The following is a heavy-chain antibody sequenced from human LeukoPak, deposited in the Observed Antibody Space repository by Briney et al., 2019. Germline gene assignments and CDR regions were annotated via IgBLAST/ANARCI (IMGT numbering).Heavy chain of an antibody. CDR3: ARNIVVVPAAMGHDAFDI. Sequence: VSVKVSCMASGYTFTGYYMHWVRQAPGQGLEWMGWINPNSGGTNYAQKFQGRVTMTRDTSISTAYKELSRLRSDDTAVYYCARNIVVVPAAMGHDAFDIWGQGTMVTVSS. CDR2: INPNSGGT. D-gene: IGHD2-2*01. J-gene: IGHJ3*02. V-gene: IGHV1-2*02. CDR1: GYTFTGYY.